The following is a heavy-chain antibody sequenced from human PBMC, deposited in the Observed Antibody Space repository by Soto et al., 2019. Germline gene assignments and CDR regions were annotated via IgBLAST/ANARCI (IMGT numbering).Heavy chain of an antibody. CDR3: ASDIVAYDAFDI. D-gene: IGHD3-22*01. J-gene: IGHJ3*02. CDR1: GFTFSSYP. Sequence: GGSLRLSCAASGFTFSSYPMSWVRQAPGKGLEWVSSISSSSSYIYYADSVKGRFTISRDNAKNSLYLQMNSLRAEDTAVYYCASDIVAYDAFDIWGQGTMVTVSS. V-gene: IGHV3-21*01. CDR2: ISSSSSYI.